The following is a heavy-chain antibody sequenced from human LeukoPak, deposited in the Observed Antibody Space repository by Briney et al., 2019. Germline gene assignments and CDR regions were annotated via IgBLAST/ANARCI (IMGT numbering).Heavy chain of an antibody. CDR2: IYYSGST. J-gene: IGHJ4*02. D-gene: IGHD6-13*01. CDR3: ARSYSSSWYGDFDY. Sequence: PSETLSLTCTVSGGSLSGYCWSWIRQPPGKGLEWIGYIYYSGSTNYNASLKSRVTISVDTSKNHFSLKLSSVTAADTAVYYCARSYSSSWYGDFDYWGQGTLVTVSS. CDR1: GGSLSGYC. V-gene: IGHV4-59*08.